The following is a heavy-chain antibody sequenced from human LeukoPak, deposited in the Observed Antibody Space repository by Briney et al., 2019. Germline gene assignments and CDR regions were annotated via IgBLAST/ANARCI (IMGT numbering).Heavy chain of an antibody. J-gene: IGHJ3*02. V-gene: IGHV3-74*01. CDR2: VKGDGVST. D-gene: IGHD2-2*01. CDR1: GFTFTKFW. Sequence: GGSLTLSCAASGFTFTKFWMHWVRQAPGTGLVWVSRVKGDGVSTLYADSVKGRFTISRDNAKNTLYLQMNSLRADDTALYYCATGPYAAFEMWGPGTMVTVSS. CDR3: ATGPYAAFEM.